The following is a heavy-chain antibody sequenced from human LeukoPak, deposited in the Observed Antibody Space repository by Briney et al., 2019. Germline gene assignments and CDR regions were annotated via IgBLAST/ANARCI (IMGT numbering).Heavy chain of an antibody. CDR2: ISGSGGST. Sequence: GGTLRLSCAASGFTFSSCGMSWVRQAPGKGLEWVSAISGSGGSTYYADSVKGRFTISRDNSKNTLYLQMNSLRAEDTAVYYCAKVMDYYGSGSSDYWGQGTLVTVSS. J-gene: IGHJ4*02. CDR3: AKVMDYYGSGSSDY. V-gene: IGHV3-23*01. D-gene: IGHD3-10*01. CDR1: GFTFSSCG.